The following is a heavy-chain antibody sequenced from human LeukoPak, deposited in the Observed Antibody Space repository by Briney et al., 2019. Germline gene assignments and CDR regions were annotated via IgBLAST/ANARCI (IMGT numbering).Heavy chain of an antibody. CDR1: GFTFSSYA. CDR3: ARGRGRNPSGYYYYMDV. D-gene: IGHD2-15*01. V-gene: IGHV3-23*01. CDR2: ISGTGGST. Sequence: PGGSLRLSCAASGFTFSSYAMSWVRQAPGKGLEWVSVISGTGGSTYYADSVKGRFTISRDNSKDTLDLLMSSLRADDTAVYYCARGRGRNPSGYYYYMDVWGKGTTVTVSS. J-gene: IGHJ6*03.